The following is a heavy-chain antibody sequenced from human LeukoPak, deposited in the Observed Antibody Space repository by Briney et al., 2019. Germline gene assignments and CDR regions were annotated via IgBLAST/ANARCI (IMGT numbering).Heavy chain of an antibody. J-gene: IGHJ5*02. CDR2: INHSGST. CDR3: ARVGPENWFDP. CDR1: GGSISSYY. Sequence: SETLSLTCTVSGGSISSYYWSWIRQPPGKGLEWIGEINHSGSTKYNPSLKSRVTISADTSKNQFSLKLTSVTAADTAVYYCARVGPENWFDPWGQGTLVTVSS. V-gene: IGHV4-34*01.